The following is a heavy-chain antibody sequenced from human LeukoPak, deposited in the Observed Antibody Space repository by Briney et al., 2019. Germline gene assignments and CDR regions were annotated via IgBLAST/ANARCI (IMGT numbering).Heavy chain of an antibody. Sequence: GGSLRLSCAASGFTFSSYSMNWVRQAPGKGLEWVSSISSSSSYIYYADSVKGRFTISRDNAKNSLYLQMNSLRAEDTAVYYCARDSHLYGSGSYPTSGAYFDYRGQGTLVTVSS. CDR2: ISSSSSYI. CDR1: GFTFSSYS. J-gene: IGHJ4*02. V-gene: IGHV3-21*01. D-gene: IGHD3-10*01. CDR3: ARDSHLYGSGSYPTSGAYFDY.